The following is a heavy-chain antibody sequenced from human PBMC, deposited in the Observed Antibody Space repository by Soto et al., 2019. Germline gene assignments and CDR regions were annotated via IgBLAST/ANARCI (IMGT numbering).Heavy chain of an antibody. CDR1: GGSISSGGYY. V-gene: IGHV4-31*03. D-gene: IGHD4-17*01. Sequence: SETLSLTCTVSGGSISSGGYYWSWIRQHPGKGLEWIGYIYYSGSTYYNPSLKSRVTISVDTSKNQFSLKLSSVTAADTAVYYCARLDQHDYGDYVDAFDIWGQGTMVTVSS. CDR2: IYYSGST. CDR3: ARLDQHDYGDYVDAFDI. J-gene: IGHJ3*02.